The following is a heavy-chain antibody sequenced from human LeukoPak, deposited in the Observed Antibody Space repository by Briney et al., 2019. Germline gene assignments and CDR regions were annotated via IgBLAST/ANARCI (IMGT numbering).Heavy chain of an antibody. D-gene: IGHD2-21*02. CDR1: GYTLTELS. J-gene: IGHJ5*02. Sequence: GASVKVSCKVSGYTLTELSMHWVRQAPGKGLEWMGGFDPEDGETIYAQKFQGRVTMTEDTSTDTAYMELSSLRSEDTAVCYCATAYCGGDCFRGWFDPWGQGTLVTVSS. V-gene: IGHV1-24*01. CDR3: ATAYCGGDCFRGWFDP. CDR2: FDPEDGET.